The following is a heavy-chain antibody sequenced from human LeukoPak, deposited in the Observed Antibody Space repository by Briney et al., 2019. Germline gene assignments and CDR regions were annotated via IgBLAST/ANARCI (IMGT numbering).Heavy chain of an antibody. CDR3: ARDVRAVAGLLDY. CDR2: ISSSSSYI. Sequence: GGSLRLSCAASGFTFSSYAMSWVRQAPGKGLEWVSSISSSSSYIYYADSVKGRFTISRDNAKNSLYLQMNSLRAEDTAVYYCARDVRAVAGLLDYWGQGTLVTASS. CDR1: GFTFSSYA. D-gene: IGHD6-19*01. J-gene: IGHJ4*02. V-gene: IGHV3-21*01.